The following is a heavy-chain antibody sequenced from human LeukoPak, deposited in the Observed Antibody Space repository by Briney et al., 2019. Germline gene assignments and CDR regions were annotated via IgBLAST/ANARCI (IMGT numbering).Heavy chain of an antibody. V-gene: IGHV1-46*01. Sequence: ASVKVSCKASGYTFTDYYMHWVRQAPGRGLEWVGLINPSGSRTICAQKFQGRVTMTRDTSTSTDHMELSSLTSEDTAVYYCARDNSYRDSSWWFDPWGQGTLVTVSS. CDR2: INPSGSRT. D-gene: IGHD6-6*01. CDR1: GYTFTDYY. CDR3: ARDNSYRDSSWWFDP. J-gene: IGHJ5*02.